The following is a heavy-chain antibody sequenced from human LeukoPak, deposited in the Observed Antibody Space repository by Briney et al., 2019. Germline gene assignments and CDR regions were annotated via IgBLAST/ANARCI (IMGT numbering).Heavy chain of an antibody. D-gene: IGHD6-19*01. CDR3: ARVTPSVLAVAGPDFDY. CDR2: IYYSGST. V-gene: IGHV4-59*01. J-gene: IGHJ4*02. CDR1: GGSISSYY. Sequence: SETLSLTCTVSGGSISSYYWGWIRQPPGKGLEWIGYIYYSGSTNYNPSLKSRVTISVDTSKNQLSLKLSSVTAADTAVYYCARVTPSVLAVAGPDFDYWGQGTLVTVSS.